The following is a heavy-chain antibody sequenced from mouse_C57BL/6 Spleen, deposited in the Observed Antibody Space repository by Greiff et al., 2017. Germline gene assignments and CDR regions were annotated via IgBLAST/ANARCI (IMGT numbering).Heavy chain of an antibody. CDR2: IYPGDGDT. Sequence: VQLQQSGPELVKPGASVKISCKASGYAFSSSWMNWVKQRPGKGLEWIGRIYPGDGDTNYNGKFKGKATLTADKSSSTAYMQLSSLTSEDSAVYFCARPDYYGSSYGYAMDYWGQGTSVTVSS. CDR1: GYAFSSSW. CDR3: ARPDYYGSSYGYAMDY. V-gene: IGHV1-82*01. J-gene: IGHJ4*01. D-gene: IGHD1-1*01.